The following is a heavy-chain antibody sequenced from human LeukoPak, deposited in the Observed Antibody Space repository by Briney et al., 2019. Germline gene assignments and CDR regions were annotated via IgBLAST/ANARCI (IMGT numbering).Heavy chain of an antibody. CDR3: ARASYSYDISGWVPFDY. CDR1: GGSISSYY. Sequence: SETLSLTCTVSGGSISSYYWSWIRQPAGKGLEWIGRIYTSGSTTYNPSLKSRVAISGDTSENQFSLRLSSVTAADTAVYYCARASYSYDISGWVPFDYWGQGTLVTVSS. CDR2: IYTSGST. V-gene: IGHV4-4*07. J-gene: IGHJ4*02. D-gene: IGHD3-22*01.